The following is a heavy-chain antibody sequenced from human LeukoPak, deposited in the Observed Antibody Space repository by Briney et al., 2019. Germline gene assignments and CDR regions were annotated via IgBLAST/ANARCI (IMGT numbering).Heavy chain of an antibody. V-gene: IGHV3-23*01. D-gene: IGHD1-26*01. Sequence: GGSLRLSCAASGFTLSSYTMNWVRQAPGKGLEWVSAISGSGGRIYHGASVKGRFTISRDNSKNTLNLQMNSLRAEDTAVYYCATSKYSGSYWGQGTLVTVSS. CDR2: ISGSGGRI. CDR1: GFTLSSYT. CDR3: ATSKYSGSY. J-gene: IGHJ4*02.